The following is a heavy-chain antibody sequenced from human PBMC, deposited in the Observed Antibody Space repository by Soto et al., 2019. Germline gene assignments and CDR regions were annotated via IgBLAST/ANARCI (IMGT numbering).Heavy chain of an antibody. CDR1: GFTFRNSW. CDR2: INSDGSTI. Sequence: EVQLVESGGGLVQPGGSLRLSCAVSGFTFRNSWMHWVRQAPGKGLVWVSRINSDGSTISYADSVKGRFTISRDNAKNTLYLQMNSLRAEDTAVYYCARDIMVRGVVYYSYYYGMDVWGQGTTVTVSS. D-gene: IGHD3-10*01. J-gene: IGHJ6*02. V-gene: IGHV3-74*01. CDR3: ARDIMVRGVVYYSYYYGMDV.